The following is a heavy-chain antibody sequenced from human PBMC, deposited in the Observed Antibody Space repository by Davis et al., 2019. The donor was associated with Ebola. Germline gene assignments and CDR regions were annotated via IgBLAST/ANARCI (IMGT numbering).Heavy chain of an antibody. D-gene: IGHD6-6*01. V-gene: IGHV4-34*01. CDR3: ARGPAYSSSSPYYYYGMDV. J-gene: IGHJ6*02. CDR1: GGSFSDYY. Sequence: MPSETLSLTCTAYGGSFSDYYWSWIRQPPGKGLEWIGEIHHSGSTKYNPSLKSRVTISVDTSKNQFSLKLSSVTAADTAVYYCARGPAYSSSSPYYYYGMDVWGQGTTVTVSS. CDR2: IHHSGST.